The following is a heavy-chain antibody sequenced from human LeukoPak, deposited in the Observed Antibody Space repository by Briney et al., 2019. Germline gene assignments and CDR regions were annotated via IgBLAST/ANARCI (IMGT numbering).Heavy chain of an antibody. CDR1: GFIFSSYA. V-gene: IGHV3-30-3*01. J-gene: IGHJ3*02. CDR2: ISYDGTNK. Sequence: GRSLRLSCAASGFIFSSYAMHWVRQAPGKGLEWVAVISYDGTNKSFADSVKGRFTISRDNSKNTLYLHLNSLRTEDTAVYFCARDRDAFDIWGQGTMVTVSS. CDR3: ARDRDAFDI.